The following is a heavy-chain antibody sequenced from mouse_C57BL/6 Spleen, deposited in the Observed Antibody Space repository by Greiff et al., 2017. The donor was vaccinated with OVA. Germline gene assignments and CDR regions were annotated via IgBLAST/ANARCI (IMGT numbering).Heavy chain of an antibody. Sequence: EVQLKESGPVLVKPGASVKMSCKASGYAFTDYYMNWVKQSHGKSLEWIGVINPYNGGTSYNQKFKGKATLTVDKSSSTAYMELNSLTSEDSAVYYCARGGLSPFAYWGQGTLVTVSA. CDR2: INPYNGGT. V-gene: IGHV1-19*01. J-gene: IGHJ3*01. CDR1: GYAFTDYY. CDR3: ARGGLSPFAY. D-gene: IGHD6-5*01.